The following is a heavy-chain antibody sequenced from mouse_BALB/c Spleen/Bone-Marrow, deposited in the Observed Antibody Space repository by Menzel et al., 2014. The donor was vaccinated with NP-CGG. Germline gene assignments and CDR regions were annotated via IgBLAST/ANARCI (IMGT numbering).Heavy chain of an antibody. CDR2: IDPANVNT. Sequence: EVKLQESGAELVKPGASVKLSCTASGFNIKDTYMHWVKQRPEQGLEWIGRIDPANVNTKYDPKFQGKATITADTPSNTAYLQLSSLTSEDTAVYYCASYVYGYYFDYWGQGTTLTVSS. CDR1: GFNIKDTY. J-gene: IGHJ2*01. CDR3: ASYVYGYYFDY. D-gene: IGHD1-1*01. V-gene: IGHV14-3*02.